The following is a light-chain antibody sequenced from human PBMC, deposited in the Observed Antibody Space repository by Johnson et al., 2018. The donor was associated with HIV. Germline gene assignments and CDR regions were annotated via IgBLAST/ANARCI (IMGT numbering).Light chain of an antibody. CDR1: SSNIGNNY. J-gene: IGLJ1*01. CDR3: GTWDGSLSAGAV. V-gene: IGLV1-51*02. Sequence: QSVLTQPPSVSAAPGQKVTISCSGSSSNIGNNYVSWYKHLPGTAPKLLIYENTKRPSGIPDRFSGSKSGTSATLGITGLQTGDEADYYCGTWDGSLSAGAVFGTGTEVTVL. CDR2: ENT.